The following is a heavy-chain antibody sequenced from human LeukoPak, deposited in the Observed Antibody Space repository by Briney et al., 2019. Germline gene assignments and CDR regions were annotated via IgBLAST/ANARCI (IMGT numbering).Heavy chain of an antibody. CDR3: ARDEGGDFWSGYYGD. CDR1: GGTFSSYS. CDR2: IIPVFGTS. V-gene: IGHV1-69*13. J-gene: IGHJ4*02. Sequence: ASVKVSCKASGGTFSSYSISWVRQAPGQGLEWVGGIIPVFGTSNYAQKFQGRVTVTADESTSTAYMELSSLRSEDTAVYYCARDEGGDFWSGYYGDWGQGSLVTVSS. D-gene: IGHD3-3*01.